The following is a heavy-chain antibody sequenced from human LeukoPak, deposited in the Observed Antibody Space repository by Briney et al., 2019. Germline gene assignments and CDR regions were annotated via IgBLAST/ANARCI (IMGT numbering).Heavy chain of an antibody. V-gene: IGHV1-69*05. CDR2: IIPIFGTA. CDR3: ASWIGVGDAFDI. CDR1: GYTFSNYD. D-gene: IGHD3-3*01. J-gene: IGHJ3*02. Sequence: SVKVSCKTSGYTFSNYDVNWVRQAPGQGLEWMGGIIPIFGTANYAQKFQGRVTITTDESTSTAYMELSSLRSEDTAVYYCASWIGVGDAFDIWGQGTMVTVSS.